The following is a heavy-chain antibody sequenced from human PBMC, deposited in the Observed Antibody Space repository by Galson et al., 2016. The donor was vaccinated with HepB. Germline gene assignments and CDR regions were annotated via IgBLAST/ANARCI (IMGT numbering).Heavy chain of an antibody. D-gene: IGHD3-10*01. CDR1: GFSFSSYA. CDR2: ISARGDET. Sequence: LRLSCAASGFSFSSYAMAWVRQASGKGLEWVSAISARGDETFYGELVRGRFTVSRDNSMGTVWLLMNALRVEDTAVYYCAKELRFGESAIDFWGQGTLVTVSS. CDR3: AKELRFGESAIDF. V-gene: IGHV3-23*01. J-gene: IGHJ4*02.